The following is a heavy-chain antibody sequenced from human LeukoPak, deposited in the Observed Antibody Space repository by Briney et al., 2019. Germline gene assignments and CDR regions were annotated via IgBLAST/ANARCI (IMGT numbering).Heavy chain of an antibody. D-gene: IGHD2-15*01. CDR1: GFSFSGHW. CDR2: IKQEGSEK. CDR3: ASGAGYLIEN. V-gene: IGHV3-7*03. Sequence: QSGGSLRHSYAACGFSFSGHWMKGLRQAPGKRLEWVANIKQEGSEKFYVDSVKGRFTIARDNAKNSLYLQMDRLSADDTALYYCASGAGYLIENWGQGTLVTVSS. J-gene: IGHJ4*02.